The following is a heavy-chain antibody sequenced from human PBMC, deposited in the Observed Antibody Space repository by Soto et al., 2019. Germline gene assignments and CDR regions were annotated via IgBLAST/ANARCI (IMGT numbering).Heavy chain of an antibody. J-gene: IGHJ4*02. V-gene: IGHV1-18*01. D-gene: IGHD2-2*01. CDR1: GYTFTSYG. CDR2: ISAYNGNT. CDR3: AILPIVVGPAAMPGVGY. Sequence: QVQLVQSGAEVKKPGASVKVSCKASGYTFTSYGISWVRQAPGQGIEWMGWISAYNGNTNYAQKLQGRVTMTTDTSTSTAYMELSSLRSDDTAVYYCAILPIVVGPAAMPGVGYWGKGTLVTVSS.